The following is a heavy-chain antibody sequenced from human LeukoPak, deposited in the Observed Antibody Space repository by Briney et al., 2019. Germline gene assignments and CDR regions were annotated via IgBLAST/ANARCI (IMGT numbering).Heavy chain of an antibody. CDR2: IYTSGST. J-gene: IGHJ6*03. D-gene: IGHD3-3*01. CDR3: ARRRYYDFWSGYYRDYYYYYYMDV. Sequence: PSETLSLTCTVSGGSISSYYWSWIRRPAGKGLEWIGRIYTSGSTNYNPSLKSRVTMSVDTSKNQFSLKLSSVTAADTAVYYCARRRYYDFWSGYYRDYYYYYYMDVWGKGTTVTVSS. V-gene: IGHV4-4*07. CDR1: GGSISSYY.